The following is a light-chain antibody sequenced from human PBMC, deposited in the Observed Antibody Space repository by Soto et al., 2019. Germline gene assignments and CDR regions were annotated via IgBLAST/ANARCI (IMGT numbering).Light chain of an antibody. CDR1: SSDVGGYNY. CDR2: DVS. V-gene: IGLV2-11*01. CDR3: CSYAGNSYVV. Sequence: QSALTQPRSVSGSPGQSVTISCTGTSSDVGGYNYVSWYQQNPGKAPQLMIYDVSKRPSGVPDRFSGSKSGNTASLTISGLQAEDEADYYCCSYAGNSYVVFGGGTKHTVL. J-gene: IGLJ2*01.